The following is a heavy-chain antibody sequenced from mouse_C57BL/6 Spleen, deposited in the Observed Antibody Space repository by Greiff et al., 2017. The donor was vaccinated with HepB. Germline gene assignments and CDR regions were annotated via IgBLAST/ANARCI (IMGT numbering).Heavy chain of an antibody. J-gene: IGHJ4*01. D-gene: IGHD2-4*01. CDR3: ARSGYDYDGGYAMDY. CDR1: GYTFTSYW. CDR2: IDPSDSET. V-gene: IGHV1-52*01. Sequence: QVQLQQPGAELVRPGSSVKLSCKASGYTFTSYWMHWVKQRPIQGLEWIGNIDPSDSETHYNQKFKDKATLTVDKSSSTAYMQLSSLTSEDSAVYSCARSGYDYDGGYAMDYWGQGTSVTVSS.